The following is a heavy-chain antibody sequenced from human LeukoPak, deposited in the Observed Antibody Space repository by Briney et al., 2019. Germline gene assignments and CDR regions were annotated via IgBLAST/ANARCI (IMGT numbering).Heavy chain of an antibody. J-gene: IGHJ4*02. CDR2: IYHSGST. CDR1: GGSISSYY. CDR3: ARGWMVRGAPYFDY. D-gene: IGHD3-10*01. V-gene: IGHV4-59*12. Sequence: PSETLSLTCTVSGGSISSYYWSWIRQPPGKGLEWIGYIYHSGSTYYNPSLKSRVTISVDRSKNQFSLKLSSVTAADTAVYYCARGWMVRGAPYFDYWGQGTLVTVSS.